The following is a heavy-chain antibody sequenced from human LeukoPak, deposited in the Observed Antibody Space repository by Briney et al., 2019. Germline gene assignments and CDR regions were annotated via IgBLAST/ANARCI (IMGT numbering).Heavy chain of an antibody. CDR1: GGSFSGYY. Sequence: YPSETLSPTCAVYGGSFSGYYWSWIRQPPGKGLEWIGEINHSGSTNYNPSLKSRVTISVDTSKNQFSLKLSSVTAADTAVYYCARTRKVWSGYFAFDIWGQGTMVTVSS. J-gene: IGHJ3*02. D-gene: IGHD3-3*01. CDR2: INHSGST. CDR3: ARTRKVWSGYFAFDI. V-gene: IGHV4-34*01.